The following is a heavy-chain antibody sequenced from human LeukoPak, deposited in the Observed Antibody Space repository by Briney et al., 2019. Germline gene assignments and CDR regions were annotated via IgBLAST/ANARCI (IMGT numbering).Heavy chain of an antibody. J-gene: IGHJ4*02. V-gene: IGHV3-48*01. CDR1: GFTFSSYS. CDR3: ARDGIDGYGYGSFDY. Sequence: GGSLRLSCAASGFTFSSYSMNWVRQAPGKGLEWVSYISSSSSTIYYADSVKGRFTISRDNAKNSLYLQMNSLRAEDTAVYYCARDGIDGYGYGSFDYWGQGTLVTVSS. D-gene: IGHD5-18*01. CDR2: ISSSSSTI.